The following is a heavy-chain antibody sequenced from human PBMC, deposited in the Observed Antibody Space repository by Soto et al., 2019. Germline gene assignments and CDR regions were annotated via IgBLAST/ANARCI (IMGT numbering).Heavy chain of an antibody. CDR2: INHSGST. CDR3: ARGREAGNFDY. J-gene: IGHJ4*02. CDR1: GGSFSGYY. D-gene: IGHD1-1*01. Sequence: PSETLSLTCAVYGGSFSGYYWSWIRQPPGKGLEWIGEINHSGSTNYNPSLKSRVNISVDTSKNQFSLKLSSVTAADTAVYYCARGREAGNFDYWGQATMVTVSS. V-gene: IGHV4-34*01.